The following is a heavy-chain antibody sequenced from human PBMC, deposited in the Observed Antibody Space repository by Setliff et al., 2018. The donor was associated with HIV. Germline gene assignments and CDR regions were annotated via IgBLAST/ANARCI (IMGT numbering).Heavy chain of an antibody. CDR1: GYTFASFG. Sequence: ASVKVSCKASGYTFASFGISWVRQAPGQGPEWVGWIGGDNGIPSYAQKLRDRVTLTADTYTKTVFMELRSLRSDDTAVYYCARGMDDSRSSVWYYWGQGTLVTVSS. D-gene: IGHD6-6*01. J-gene: IGHJ4*02. CDR3: ARGMDDSRSSVWYY. CDR2: IGGDNGIP. V-gene: IGHV1-18*01.